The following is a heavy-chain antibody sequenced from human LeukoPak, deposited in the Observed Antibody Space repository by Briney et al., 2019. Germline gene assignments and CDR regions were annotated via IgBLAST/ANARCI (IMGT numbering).Heavy chain of an antibody. Sequence: GGSLRLSCAASGFTFSSYSMNWVRQAPGKGLEWVSSISSSSSYIYYADSVKGRFTISGDNAKNSLYLQMNSLRAEDTAVYYCARDSHYYDYVWGSHDYWGQGTLVTVSS. CDR1: GFTFSSYS. J-gene: IGHJ4*02. CDR3: ARDSHYYDYVWGSHDY. CDR2: ISSSSSYI. V-gene: IGHV3-21*01. D-gene: IGHD3-16*01.